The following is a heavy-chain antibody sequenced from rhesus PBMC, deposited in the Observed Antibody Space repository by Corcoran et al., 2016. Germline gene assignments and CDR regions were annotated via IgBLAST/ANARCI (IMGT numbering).Heavy chain of an antibody. V-gene: IGHV4S7*01. Sequence: QLQLQESGPGLVKPSETLSLTCAVSGGSISSNSWSWIRQPPGTGLEWIGYIYGCSGSTNYNPSLKNRVTMSKDTSKNQFSLKLSYVTAADTAVYYCAREGEYCSSTYCSSSYYFDYWGQGVLVTVSS. CDR2: IYGCSGST. J-gene: IGHJ4*01. CDR1: GGSISSNS. CDR3: AREGEYCSSTYCSSSYYFDY. D-gene: IGHD2-15*01.